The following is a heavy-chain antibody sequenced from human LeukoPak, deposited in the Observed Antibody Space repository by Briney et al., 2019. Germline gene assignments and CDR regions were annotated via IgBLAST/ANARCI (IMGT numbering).Heavy chain of an antibody. CDR1: RGSIPTHY. D-gene: IGHD3-22*01. CDR2: IYHTGAS. V-gene: IGHV4-59*11. J-gene: IGHJ2*01. Sequence: SETLSLTRMVPRGSIPTHYWCWIRQPPGAGLQWIASIYHTGASNYNPSLKSRITISLHKSKNQFSLELRYVTDANTAEYYCARDTTFYDSSGYQPYWYFDLWGRGTPVTVSS. CDR3: ARDTTFYDSSGYQPYWYFDL.